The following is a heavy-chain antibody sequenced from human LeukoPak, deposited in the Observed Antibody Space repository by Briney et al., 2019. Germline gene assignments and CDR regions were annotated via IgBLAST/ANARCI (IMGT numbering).Heavy chain of an antibody. CDR3: ARRKGLQAFDI. D-gene: IGHD2-15*01. Sequence: SQTLSLTCTVSGGSISSGGYYWSWIRQPPGKGLEWIGFIYHSGSTQYNPSLKSRVTISVDRSKKQFSLKFSSVTAADTAVYYCARRKGLQAFDIWGQGTMVTVSS. J-gene: IGHJ3*02. V-gene: IGHV4-30-2*01. CDR2: IYHSGST. CDR1: GGSISSGGYY.